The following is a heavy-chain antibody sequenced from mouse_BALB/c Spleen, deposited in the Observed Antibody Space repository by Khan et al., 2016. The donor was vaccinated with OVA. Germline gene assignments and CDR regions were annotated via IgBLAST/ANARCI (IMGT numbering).Heavy chain of an antibody. J-gene: IGHJ4*01. CDR2: IWAGGDT. CDR3: ARDRNYGNSWDMDY. CDR1: GFSLTSNG. D-gene: IGHD2-1*01. V-gene: IGHV2-9*02. Sequence: QVQLKESGPGLVAPSQSLSIICTVSGFSLTSNGVHWVRQPPGKGLEWLGVIWAGGDTNYNSALMSRLSISKDNSKSQVFLKMNSLQTDDTAMYYSARDRNYGNSWDMDYWGQGTSVTVSS.